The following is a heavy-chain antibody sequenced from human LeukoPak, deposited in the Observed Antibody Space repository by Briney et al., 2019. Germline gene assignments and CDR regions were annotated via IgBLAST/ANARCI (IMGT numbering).Heavy chain of an antibody. CDR1: GGSISSGGYS. J-gene: IGHJ3*02. Sequence: PSETLSLTCAVSGGSISSGGYSWRWIRQPPGKGLEWIGYIYHSGSTYYNPSLKSRVTISVDRSKNQFSLKLSSVTAADTAVYYCASGSSLRAFDIWGQGTMVTVSS. V-gene: IGHV4-30-2*01. CDR2: IYHSGST. D-gene: IGHD3-10*01. CDR3: ASGSSLRAFDI.